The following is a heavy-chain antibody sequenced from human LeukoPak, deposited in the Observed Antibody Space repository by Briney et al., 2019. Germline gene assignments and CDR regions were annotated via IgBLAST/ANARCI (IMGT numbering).Heavy chain of an antibody. J-gene: IGHJ4*02. CDR2: ICVSGRTI. V-gene: IGHV3-11*01. D-gene: IGHD3-22*01. CDR1: GFSFSDYY. CDR3: ARDRLGDWDHSGYYDK. Sequence: GGSLRLSCAASGFSFSDYYMCWIRQAPRKGMGWVSYICVSGRTIYYADSVMGRFTISTENAKNTVYLQMNNLGTEDTAVYYCARDRLGDWDHSGYYDKWGQGTLVTVS.